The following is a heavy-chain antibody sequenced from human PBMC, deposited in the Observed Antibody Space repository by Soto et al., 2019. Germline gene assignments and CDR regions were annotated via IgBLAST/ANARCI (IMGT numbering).Heavy chain of an antibody. Sequence: SATQALTCSGSGGSLSSSNSWSWIRKTPGKGLEWIGEIYHSGSTNYNPSLKSRVTISVDKSKNQFSLKLSSVTAADTAVYYCARRTVAGYFDDWGQGTLVTFSS. J-gene: IGHJ4*02. CDR2: IYHSGST. V-gene: IGHV4-4*02. CDR3: ARRTVAGYFDD. CDR1: GGSLSSSNS. D-gene: IGHD6-19*01.